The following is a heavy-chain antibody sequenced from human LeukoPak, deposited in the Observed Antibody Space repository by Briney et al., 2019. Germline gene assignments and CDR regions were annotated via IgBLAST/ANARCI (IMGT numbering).Heavy chain of an antibody. CDR3: AKEDCSSTSCYADYYYYYMDV. Sequence: ASVKVSCKASGGTFSSYAISWVRQAPGQGLEWMGGIIPIFGTANYAQKFQGRVTITADESTSTAYMELSSLRAEDTAVYYCAKEDCSSTSCYADYYYYYMDVWGKGTTVTVSS. J-gene: IGHJ6*03. V-gene: IGHV1-69*01. D-gene: IGHD2-2*01. CDR2: IIPIFGTA. CDR1: GGTFSSYA.